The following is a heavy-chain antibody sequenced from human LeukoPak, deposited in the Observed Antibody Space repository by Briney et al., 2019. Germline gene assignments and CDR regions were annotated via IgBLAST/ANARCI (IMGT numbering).Heavy chain of an antibody. J-gene: IGHJ4*02. Sequence: GGSLRLSCAASGFTFSSYSMNWVRQAPGKGLEWVSSISSSSSYIYYADSVKGRFTISRDNAKNSLYLQMNSLRAEDTAVYYCAKSPRKIVVVPAAIYWGQGTLVTVSS. D-gene: IGHD2-2*01. V-gene: IGHV3-21*01. CDR3: AKSPRKIVVVPAAIY. CDR2: ISSSSSYI. CDR1: GFTFSSYS.